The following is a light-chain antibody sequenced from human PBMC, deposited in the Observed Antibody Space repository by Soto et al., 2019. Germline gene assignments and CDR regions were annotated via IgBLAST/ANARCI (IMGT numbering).Light chain of an antibody. V-gene: IGKV1-39*01. J-gene: IGKJ4*01. CDR2: TAF. Sequence: DIQMTQSPSSLSASVGDRVTITCRASQTITVNLNWYQQKPGKAPKLLIYTAFNLQSGVPSRFSGSGSATDFTLTINNLQPEDFATYFCQQSYSAPLTFGGGTKVEIK. CDR3: QQSYSAPLT. CDR1: QTITVN.